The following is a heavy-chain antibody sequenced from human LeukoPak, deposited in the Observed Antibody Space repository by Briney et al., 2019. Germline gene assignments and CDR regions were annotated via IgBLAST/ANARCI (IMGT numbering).Heavy chain of an antibody. D-gene: IGHD4-17*01. CDR3: ARHLTTYLPRVLNYYYYYMDV. Sequence: SETLSLTCTVSGGSISSYYWSWIRQPPGKGLEWIGYIYYSGSTNYNPSLKSRVTISVDTSKNQFSLKLSSVTAADTAVYYCARHLTTYLPRVLNYYYYYMDVWGKGTTVTVSS. CDR2: IYYSGST. V-gene: IGHV4-59*01. J-gene: IGHJ6*03. CDR1: GGSISSYY.